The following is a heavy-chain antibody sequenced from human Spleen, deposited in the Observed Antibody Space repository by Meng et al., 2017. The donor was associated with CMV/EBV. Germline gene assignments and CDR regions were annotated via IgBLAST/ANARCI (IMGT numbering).Heavy chain of an antibody. CDR2: INSDGSST. CDR1: GFTFSRYW. Sequence: GGSLRLSCAASGFTFSRYWMHWVRQAPGKGLVWVSRINSDGSSTSYADSVKGRFTISRDNAKNTLYLQMNSLRAEDTAVYYCARDLIFGVAPYGMDVWGQGTTVTVSS. V-gene: IGHV3-74*01. J-gene: IGHJ6*02. CDR3: ARDLIFGVAPYGMDV. D-gene: IGHD3-3*01.